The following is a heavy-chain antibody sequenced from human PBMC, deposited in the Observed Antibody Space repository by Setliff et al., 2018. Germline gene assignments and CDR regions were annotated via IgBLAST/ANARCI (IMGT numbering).Heavy chain of an antibody. D-gene: IGHD6-6*01. CDR3: ARGRNVASRLLDS. CDR1: GGSFSDYY. Sequence: PSETLSLTCADSGGSFSDYYWTWIRQSPAKGLEWIGEITHTGTTGSTKYNPSLKSRVTMSIDTSKNQFSLMVTSVTAADTAVYYCARGRNVASRLLDSWGQGTLVTVSS. J-gene: IGHJ4*02. V-gene: IGHV4-34*01. CDR2: ITHTGTTGST.